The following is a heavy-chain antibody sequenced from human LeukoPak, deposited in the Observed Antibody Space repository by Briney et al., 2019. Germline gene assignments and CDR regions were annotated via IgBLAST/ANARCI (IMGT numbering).Heavy chain of an antibody. CDR2: ISRMSNAI. D-gene: IGHD3-10*01. CDR3: AREEGSPDAFDI. Sequence: GGSLRLSCAASGFTFSNYDMHWVRQTPGKGLEWVSYISRMSNAIYYADSVQGRFTISRDNAKNSLYLQMNSLRAEDTAVYYCAREEGSPDAFDIWGQGTMVTVSS. V-gene: IGHV3-48*01. J-gene: IGHJ3*02. CDR1: GFTFSNYD.